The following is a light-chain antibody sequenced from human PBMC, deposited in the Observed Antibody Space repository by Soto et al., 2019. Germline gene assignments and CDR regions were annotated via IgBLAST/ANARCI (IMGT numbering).Light chain of an antibody. CDR1: QGISSY. Sequence: DIQLTQSPSFLSASVGDRVTITCRASQGISSYLAWYQQKPGKAPELLIYAASTLQSGVPSRFSGSGSGTDFTLTISCLQSEDFATYYCQQYYSFPYTFGQGTKVDI. CDR2: AAS. J-gene: IGKJ2*01. CDR3: QQYYSFPYT. V-gene: IGKV1-9*01.